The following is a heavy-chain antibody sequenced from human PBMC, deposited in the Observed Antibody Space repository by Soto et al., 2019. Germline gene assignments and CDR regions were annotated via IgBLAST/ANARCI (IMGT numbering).Heavy chain of an antibody. CDR1: GFSLSTSGVG. CDR3: AHGRITGTILAFDY. J-gene: IGHJ4*02. D-gene: IGHD1-7*01. CDR2: IYWDDDK. V-gene: IGHV2-5*02. Sequence: QITLKESGPTLVKPTQTLTLTCTFSGFSLSTSGVGVGWIRQPPGKTLEWLALIYWDDDKRYSPSLKSRLTTXKXTXXNQVVLTMTNMDPVDTATYYCAHGRITGTILAFDYWGQGTLVTVSS.